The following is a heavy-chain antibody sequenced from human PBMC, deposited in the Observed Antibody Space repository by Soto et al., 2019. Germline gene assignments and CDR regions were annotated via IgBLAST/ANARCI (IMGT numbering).Heavy chain of an antibody. CDR3: ARDQAETERAGGMDV. CDR1: GGSISSGGYY. Sequence: SETLSLTCTVSGGSISSGGYYWSWIRQHPGKGLEWIGYIYYSGSTYYNPSLKSRVTISVDTSKDQFSLKLSSVTAADTAVYYCARDQAETERAGGMDVWGQGTAVTVSS. CDR2: IYYSGST. D-gene: IGHD6-19*01. J-gene: IGHJ6*02. V-gene: IGHV4-31*03.